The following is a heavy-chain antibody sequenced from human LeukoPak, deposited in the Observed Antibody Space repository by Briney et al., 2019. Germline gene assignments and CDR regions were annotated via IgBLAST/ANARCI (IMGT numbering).Heavy chain of an antibody. D-gene: IGHD3-16*01. CDR2: IWYDGSNK. V-gene: IGHV3-33*01. CDR1: GFTFSSYG. Sequence: GRSLRLSCAASGFTFSSYGMHWVRQAPGKGLEWVAVIWYDGSNKYYADSVKGRFTISGDNSKNTLYLQMNSLRAEDTAVYYCARDGLRKSDNYYYGMDVWGQGTTVTVSS. CDR3: ARDGLRKSDNYYYGMDV. J-gene: IGHJ6*02.